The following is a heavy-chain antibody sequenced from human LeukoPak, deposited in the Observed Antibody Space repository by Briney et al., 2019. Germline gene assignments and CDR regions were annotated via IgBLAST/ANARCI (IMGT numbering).Heavy chain of an antibody. J-gene: IGHJ4*02. CDR2: INHSGST. CDR1: GGSFSGYY. Sequence: SETLPLTCAVYGGSFSGYYWSWIRQPPGKGLEWTGEINHSGSTNYNPSLKSRVTISVDTSKNQFSLKLSSVTAADTAVYYCARGLNSGYVRLWGQGTLVTVSS. V-gene: IGHV4-34*01. CDR3: ARGLNSGYVRL. D-gene: IGHD5-12*01.